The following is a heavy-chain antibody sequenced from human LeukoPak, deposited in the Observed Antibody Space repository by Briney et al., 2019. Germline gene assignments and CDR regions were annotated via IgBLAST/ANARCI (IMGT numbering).Heavy chain of an antibody. J-gene: IGHJ5*02. Sequence: ASVKVSCKASGYTFTSYGISWVRQAPGQGLEWMGWISGYNGDTNYAQKLQGRVTMTTDTSTSTDYMELRSLRSDDTAVYYCARGLMVYANSWFDPWGQGTLVTVSS. CDR1: GYTFTSYG. D-gene: IGHD2-8*01. V-gene: IGHV1-18*01. CDR2: ISGYNGDT. CDR3: ARGLMVYANSWFDP.